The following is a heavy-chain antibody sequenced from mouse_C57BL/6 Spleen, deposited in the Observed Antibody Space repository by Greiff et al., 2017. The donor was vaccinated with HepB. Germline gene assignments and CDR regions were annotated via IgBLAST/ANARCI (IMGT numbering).Heavy chain of an antibody. J-gene: IGHJ1*03. CDR1: GFTFTDYY. Sequence: EVKLVESGGGLVQPGGSLSLSCAASGFTFTDYYMSWVRQPPGKALEWLGFIRNKANGYTTEYSASVKGRFTISRDNSQSILYLQMNALRAEDSATYYCASTTVVATRYFDVWGTGTTVTVSS. CDR2: IRNKANGYTT. D-gene: IGHD1-1*01. V-gene: IGHV7-3*01. CDR3: ASTTVVATRYFDV.